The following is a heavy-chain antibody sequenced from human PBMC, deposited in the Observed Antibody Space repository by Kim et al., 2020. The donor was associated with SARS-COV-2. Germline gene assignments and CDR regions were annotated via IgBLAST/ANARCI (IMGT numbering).Heavy chain of an antibody. CDR3: AGDFLAPTVTTDYYYGMDV. V-gene: IGHV3-30*04. Sequence: GGSLRLSCAASGFTFSSYAMHWVRQAPGKGLEWVAVISYDGSNKYYADSVKGRFTISRDNSKNTLYLQMNSLRAEDTAVYYCAGDFLAPTVTTDYYYGMDVWGQGTTVTVSS. CDR1: GFTFSSYA. CDR2: ISYDGSNK. J-gene: IGHJ6*02. D-gene: IGHD4-17*01.